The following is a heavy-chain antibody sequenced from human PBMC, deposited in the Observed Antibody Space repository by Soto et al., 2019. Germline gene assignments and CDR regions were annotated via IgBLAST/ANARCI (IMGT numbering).Heavy chain of an antibody. CDR2: FGPEDGET. CDR1: GYTLTELS. Sequence: ASVKVSCKVSGYTLTELSMHWVRQAPGKGLEWMGGFGPEDGETIYAQKFQGRVTMTEDTSTDTAYMELSSLRSEDTAVYYCATTLVNYCSGGSCYFPFFDYWGQGTLVTVSS. CDR3: ATTLVNYCSGGSCYFPFFDY. J-gene: IGHJ4*02. V-gene: IGHV1-24*01. D-gene: IGHD2-15*01.